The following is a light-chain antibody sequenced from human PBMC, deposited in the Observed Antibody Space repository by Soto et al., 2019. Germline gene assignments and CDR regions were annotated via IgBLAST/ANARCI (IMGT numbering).Light chain of an antibody. V-gene: IGLV1-44*01. CDR2: AND. CDR3: QSYDSSLSGSSV. J-gene: IGLJ1*01. Sequence: QSVLTQPPSMSGTPGQRVTISCSGSRSNIGGNAVTWYQQVPGTAPKLLIYANDQRPSGVSDRFSGSRSGTSASLAITGLQAEDDGDYYCQSYDSSLSGSSVFGTGTKVTVL. CDR1: RSNIGGNA.